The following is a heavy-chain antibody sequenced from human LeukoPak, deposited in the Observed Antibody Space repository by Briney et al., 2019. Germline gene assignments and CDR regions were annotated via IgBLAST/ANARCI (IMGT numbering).Heavy chain of an antibody. Sequence: PSETLSLTCTVSGGSLSSSSCYWAWIRQPPGKGLEWIGSMFYSGSTYDNPSIKSRVTISVDTSKNQLSLKMRSVTAADTAVYYCARHSSYNDFWSGFDPWGQGTLVTVSS. V-gene: IGHV4-39*01. CDR2: MFYSGST. CDR3: ARHSSYNDFWSGFDP. D-gene: IGHD3-3*01. J-gene: IGHJ5*02. CDR1: GGSLSSSSCY.